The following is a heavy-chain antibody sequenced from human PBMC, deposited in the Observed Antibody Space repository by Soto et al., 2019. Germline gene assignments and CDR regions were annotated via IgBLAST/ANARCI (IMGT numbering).Heavy chain of an antibody. V-gene: IGHV1-3*01. CDR2: INAGNGNT. J-gene: IGHJ6*03. CDR1: GYTFTSYA. CDR3: ARQKLSTPGLNLYYSYYMDV. D-gene: IGHD3-16*01. Sequence: QVQLVQSGAEVKKPGASVKVSCKASGYTFTSYAMHWVRQAPGQRLEWMGWINAGNGNTKYSQKFQGRVTITRDTAASTAYMELSSLRSEDTAVYYCARQKLSTPGLNLYYSYYMDVWGKGTTVTVSS.